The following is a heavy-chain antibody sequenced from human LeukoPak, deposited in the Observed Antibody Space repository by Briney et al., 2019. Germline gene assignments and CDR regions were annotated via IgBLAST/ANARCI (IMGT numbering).Heavy chain of an antibody. CDR1: GFTFSSYS. V-gene: IGHV3-48*01. CDR2: ISSSSSTI. CDR3: ARDFEAAAGTFDY. D-gene: IGHD6-13*01. Sequence: GGSLRLSCAASGFTFSSYSMNWVRQAPGKGLEWVSYISSSSSTIYYADSVKGRFTISRDNAKNSLYLQMNSLRAGDTAVYYCARDFEAAAGTFDYWGQGTLVTVSS. J-gene: IGHJ4*02.